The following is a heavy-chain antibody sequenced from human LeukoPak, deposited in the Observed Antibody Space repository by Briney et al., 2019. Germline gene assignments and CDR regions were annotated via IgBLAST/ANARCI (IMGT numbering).Heavy chain of an antibody. CDR3: ARGELPGY. Sequence: SETLSLTCTVSGDSISSGGYSWTWIRQYPGKGLQWIGYIYYSGSTYYNPSLKSRVTMSVDTSKNQFSLKLSSVTAADTAVYYCARGELPGYWGQGTLVTVSS. J-gene: IGHJ4*02. CDR1: GDSISSGGYS. CDR2: IYYSGST. D-gene: IGHD5-24*01. V-gene: IGHV4-31*03.